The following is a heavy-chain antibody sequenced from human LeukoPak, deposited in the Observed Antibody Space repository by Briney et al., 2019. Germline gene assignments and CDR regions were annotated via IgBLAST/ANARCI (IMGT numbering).Heavy chain of an antibody. D-gene: IGHD6-6*01. J-gene: IGHJ3*02. Sequence: ASVKVSCKASGYTFTGYYMHWVRQAPGQGLEWMGWINPNSGGTNYAQKFQGRVTMTRDTSISTAYMELSRLRSDDTAVYYCARESGSIAARTRWDAFDIWGQGTMVTVSS. CDR2: INPNSGGT. V-gene: IGHV1-2*02. CDR1: GYTFTGYY. CDR3: ARESGSIAARTRWDAFDI.